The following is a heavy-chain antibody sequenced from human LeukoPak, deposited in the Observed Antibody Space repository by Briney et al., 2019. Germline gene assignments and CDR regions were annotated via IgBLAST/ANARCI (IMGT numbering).Heavy chain of an antibody. D-gene: IGHD6-19*01. Sequence: GGSRRLSCAASGFTFNSYAMTWVRQAPGKGLEWVSHVSGSGGITYYADSVKGRFTIFRDNSKNTLYLQMNSLRAEDTAVYYCAKTTAGNSSGRNPGWPVDYWGQGTLVTVSS. CDR1: GFTFNSYA. V-gene: IGHV3-23*01. CDR2: VSGSGGIT. J-gene: IGHJ4*02. CDR3: AKTTAGNSSGRNPGWPVDY.